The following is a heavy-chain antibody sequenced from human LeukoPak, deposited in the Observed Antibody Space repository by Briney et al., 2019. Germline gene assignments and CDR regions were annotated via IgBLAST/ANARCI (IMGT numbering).Heavy chain of an antibody. CDR1: GFHFSIYS. J-gene: IGHJ4*02. CDR3: AREDAEDVLLWFGELN. Sequence: GVSLRLPCAASGFHFSIYSMNWLRQAPGKGLEWVSYITRSSTTIYYADSVKRRFIISRDNSKNTLYLQMNSLRGEDTPVYFCAREDAEDVLLWFGELNSGQGTLVTVSS. V-gene: IGHV3-48*01. D-gene: IGHD3-10*01. CDR2: ITRSSTTI.